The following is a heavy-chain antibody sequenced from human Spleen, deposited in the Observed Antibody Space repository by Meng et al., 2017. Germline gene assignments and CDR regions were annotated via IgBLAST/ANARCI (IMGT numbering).Heavy chain of an antibody. CDR2: INPSGGST. V-gene: IGHV1-46*01. CDR3: ARTLNNWNYLFDY. J-gene: IGHJ4*02. D-gene: IGHD1-7*01. Sequence: ASVKVSCKASGYTFPDYWLHWVRRAPGQGLEWMGVINPSGGSTTYAQKFQGRVTMIRDTSTSTVYMELSSLRSEDTAVYYCARTLNNWNYLFDYWGQGTLVTVSS. CDR1: GYTFPDYW.